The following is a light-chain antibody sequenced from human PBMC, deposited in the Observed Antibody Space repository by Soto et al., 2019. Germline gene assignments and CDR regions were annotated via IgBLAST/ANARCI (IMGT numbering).Light chain of an antibody. CDR2: KSS. CDR3: QQYNIYPFS. V-gene: IGKV1-5*03. J-gene: IGKJ3*01. Sequence: DVQMTQSPLTLSASVGDSVTITCRASEEVRSWLAWYQQKPGKAPKLLIYKSSTLESGVPPRFSGYESGTDFTLTISSLQPEDVATYYCQQYNIYPFSFGPGTKVEVK. CDR1: EEVRSW.